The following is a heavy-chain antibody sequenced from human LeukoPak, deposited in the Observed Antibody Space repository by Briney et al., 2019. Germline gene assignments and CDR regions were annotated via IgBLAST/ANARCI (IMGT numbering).Heavy chain of an antibody. V-gene: IGHV4-30-4*08. CDR2: IYYSGST. D-gene: IGHD4-17*01. CDR3: ARANGDYGRFDY. CDR1: GFTFSSYA. J-gene: IGHJ4*02. Sequence: LRLSCAASGFTFSSYAMSWIRQPPGKGLEWIGYIYYSGSTYYNPSLKSRVTISVDTSKNQFSLKLSSVTAADTAVYYCARANGDYGRFDYWGQGTLVTVSS.